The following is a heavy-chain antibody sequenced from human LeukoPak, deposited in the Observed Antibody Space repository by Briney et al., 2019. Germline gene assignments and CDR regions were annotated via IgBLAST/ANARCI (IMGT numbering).Heavy chain of an antibody. D-gene: IGHD4-17*01. J-gene: IGHJ3*02. CDR2: ISENGAGT. Sequence: GGSLRLSCAAYGFTFSTYAMAWVRQAPGKGLEWVSSISENGAGTYYADSVKGRFTISRDNSKNTLYLQMNSLRADDTAVFFCAKRTFGDYAAFDIWGQGTMVTVSS. V-gene: IGHV3-23*01. CDR1: GFTFSTYA. CDR3: AKRTFGDYAAFDI.